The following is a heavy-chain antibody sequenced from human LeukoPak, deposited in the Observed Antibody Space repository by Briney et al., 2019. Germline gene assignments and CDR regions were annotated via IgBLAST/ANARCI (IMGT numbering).Heavy chain of an antibody. CDR2: IYSGGST. D-gene: IGHD1-26*01. Sequence: GGSLRLSCAASGFTFSSYAMSWVRQAPGKGLEWVSVIYSGGSTYYADSVKGRFTISRDNSKNTLYLQMNGLRAEDTAEYYCAKSLLTTASGTGRAFDIWGQGTMVTVSS. CDR3: AKSLLTTASGTGRAFDI. J-gene: IGHJ3*02. V-gene: IGHV3-23*03. CDR1: GFTFSSYA.